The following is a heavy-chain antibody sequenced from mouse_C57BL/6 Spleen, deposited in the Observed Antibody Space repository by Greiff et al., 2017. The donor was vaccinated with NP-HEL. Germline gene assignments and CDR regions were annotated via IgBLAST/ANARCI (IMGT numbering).Heavy chain of an antibody. Sequence: VQLQQSGAELARPGASVKLSCKASGYTFTSYGISWVKQRTGQGLEWIGEIYPRSGNTYYNEKFKGKATLTADKSSSTAYMELRSLTSEDSAVYFCASFYYGNYEFAYWGQGTLVTVSA. CDR1: GYTFTSYG. J-gene: IGHJ3*01. V-gene: IGHV1-81*01. CDR3: ASFYYGNYEFAY. CDR2: IYPRSGNT. D-gene: IGHD2-1*01.